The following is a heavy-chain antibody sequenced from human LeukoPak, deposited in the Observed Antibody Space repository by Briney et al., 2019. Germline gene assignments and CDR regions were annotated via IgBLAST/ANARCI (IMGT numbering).Heavy chain of an antibody. V-gene: IGHV3-30*18. J-gene: IGHJ4*02. CDR1: GFTFSNYG. CDR3: AKDPIRGVISNFDY. Sequence: PGGSLRLSCAASGFTFSNYGMHWVRQAPGKGLEWVAVISYDGSNKYYADSVKGRFTISRDNSKNTLYLQMNSLRAEDTAVYYCAKDPIRGVISNFDYWGQGTLVTVSS. D-gene: IGHD3-10*01. CDR2: ISYDGSNK.